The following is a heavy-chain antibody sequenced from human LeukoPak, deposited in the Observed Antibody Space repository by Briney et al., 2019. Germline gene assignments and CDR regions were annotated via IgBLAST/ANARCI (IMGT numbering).Heavy chain of an antibody. J-gene: IGHJ2*01. CDR2: IYYSGST. CDR3: ARHSKDSSSWYIAWYFDL. Sequence: PSETLSLTCTVSGGSISTYYWSWIRQPPGRGLEWIGYIYYSGSTNYNPSLKSRVTISLDTSKNQFSLKLSSVTATDTAVYYCARHSKDSSSWYIAWYFDLWGRGTLVTVSS. D-gene: IGHD6-13*01. CDR1: GGSISTYY. V-gene: IGHV4-59*08.